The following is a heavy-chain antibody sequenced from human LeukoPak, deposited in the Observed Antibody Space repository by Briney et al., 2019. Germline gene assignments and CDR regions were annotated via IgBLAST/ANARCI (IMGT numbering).Heavy chain of an antibody. J-gene: IGHJ4*02. CDR2: INSDGSST. CDR3: ARILSKDYFDS. Sequence: PGGSLRLSCAASGFTFSSYSMYWVRQAPGKGLVWVSRINSDGSSTKYADSVRGRFTISRDNAKNTLYLQMNSLRVEDTAVYYCARILSKDYFDSWGQGALVTVSS. D-gene: IGHD2-15*01. CDR1: GFTFSSYS. V-gene: IGHV3-74*01.